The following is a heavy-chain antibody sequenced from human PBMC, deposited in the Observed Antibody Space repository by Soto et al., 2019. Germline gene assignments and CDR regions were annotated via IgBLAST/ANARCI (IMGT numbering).Heavy chain of an antibody. Sequence: QVQLVESGGGVVQPGRSLRLSCAASGFTFSSYGMHWVRQAPGKGLEWVAVISYDGSNKYYADSVKGRFTISRDNSKNTLYLQMNSLRAEDTAVYYCAKGARSGRSPRGSRMDVWGQGTTVTVSS. CDR2: ISYDGSNK. D-gene: IGHD3-10*01. V-gene: IGHV3-30*18. CDR3: AKGARSGRSPRGSRMDV. J-gene: IGHJ6*02. CDR1: GFTFSSYG.